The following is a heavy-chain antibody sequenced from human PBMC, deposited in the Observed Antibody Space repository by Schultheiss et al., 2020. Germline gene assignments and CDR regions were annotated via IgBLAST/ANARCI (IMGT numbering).Heavy chain of an antibody. Sequence: SETLSLTCTVSGDSITSGNYYWGWMRQPPEKGLEWIGSIYHSGSTYYNPSLKSRVTISVDTSKNQFSLKLSSVTAADTAVYYCARGGLPNSSFDLWGRGTLVTGSS. D-gene: IGHD3-16*01. CDR1: GDSITSGNYY. CDR2: IYHSGST. J-gene: IGHJ2*01. CDR3: ARGGLPNSSFDL. V-gene: IGHV4-39*01.